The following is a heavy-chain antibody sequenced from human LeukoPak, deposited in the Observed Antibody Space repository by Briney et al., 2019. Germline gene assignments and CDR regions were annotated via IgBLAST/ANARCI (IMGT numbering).Heavy chain of an antibody. CDR1: GFTFSSYG. CDR3: AKDIGLLWFGELLERGAFDI. D-gene: IGHD3-10*01. V-gene: IGHV3-23*01. Sequence: GGTLRLSCAASGFTFSSYGMSWVRQAPGKGLEWVSAISGSGGSTYYADSVKGRFTISRDNSKNTLYLQMNSLRAEDTAVYYCAKDIGLLWFGELLERGAFDIWGQGTMVTVSS. CDR2: ISGSGGST. J-gene: IGHJ3*02.